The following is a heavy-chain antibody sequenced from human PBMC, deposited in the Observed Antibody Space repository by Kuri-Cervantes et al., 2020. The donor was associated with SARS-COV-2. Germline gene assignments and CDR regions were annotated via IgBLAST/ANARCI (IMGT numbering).Heavy chain of an antibody. CDR1: GFTFDDYA. CDR3: AKVMGRNTMVRGKNPDALDF. J-gene: IGHJ3*01. D-gene: IGHD3-10*01. CDR2: ISWNSGSI. Sequence: SLKISCAASGFTFDDYAMHWVRQAPGKGLEWVSGISWNSGSIGYADSVKGRFTISRDNSKNTLYLQMNSLRAEDTAVYFCAKVMGRNTMVRGKNPDALDFWGQETMVTVSS. V-gene: IGHV3-9*01.